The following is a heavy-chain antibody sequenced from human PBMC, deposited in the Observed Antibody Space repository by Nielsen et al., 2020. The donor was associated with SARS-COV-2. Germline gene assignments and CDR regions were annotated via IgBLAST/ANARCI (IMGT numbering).Heavy chain of an antibody. CDR2: INPNSGGA. CDR3: ATGGAARWYYYYGMDV. CDR1: GYTFTGYY. J-gene: IGHJ6*02. D-gene: IGHD6-6*01. V-gene: IGHV1-2*04. Sequence: ASVKVSCKASGYTFTGYYMHWVRQAPGQGLEWMGWINPNSGGANYAQKFQGWVTMTRDTSISTAYMELSSLRSEDTAVYYCATGGAARWYYYYGMDVWGQGTTVTVSS.